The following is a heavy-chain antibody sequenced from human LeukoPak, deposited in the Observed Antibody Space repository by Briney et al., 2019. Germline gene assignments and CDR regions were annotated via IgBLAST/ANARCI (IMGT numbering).Heavy chain of an antibody. CDR3: ARAYCSTTSCYPHLFDY. CDR2: IWYDGSNK. J-gene: IGHJ4*02. V-gene: IGHV3-33*01. D-gene: IGHD2-2*01. Sequence: GRSLRLSCAASGFTFSSYGMHWVRQAPGKGLEWVAVIWYDGSNKYYADSVKGRFTISRDNSKSTLYLQMNSLRAEDTAVYYCARAYCSTTSCYPHLFDYWGQGTLVTVSS. CDR1: GFTFSSYG.